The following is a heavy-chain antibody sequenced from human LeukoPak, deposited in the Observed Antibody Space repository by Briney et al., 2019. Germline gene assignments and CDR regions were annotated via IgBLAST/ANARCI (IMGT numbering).Heavy chain of an antibody. J-gene: IGHJ4*02. CDR3: ARARTTVVSGHYLDY. CDR2: IYTSGST. V-gene: IGHV4-4*07. CDR1: GGSISSYY. Sequence: PSETLSLTCTVFGGSISSYYWSWIRQPAGKGLEWIGRIYTSGSTNYNPSLKSRVTMSVDTSKNQFSLKLNSVTAADTAVYYCARARTTVVSGHYLDYWGQGTLVTVSS. D-gene: IGHD4-23*01.